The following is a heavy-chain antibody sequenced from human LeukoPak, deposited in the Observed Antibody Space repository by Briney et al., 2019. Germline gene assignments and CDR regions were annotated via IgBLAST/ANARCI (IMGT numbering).Heavy chain of an antibody. V-gene: IGHV4-38-2*02. CDR1: GYSISSGYC. CDR3: ARMMDYYDRDGYPPPAAADY. J-gene: IGHJ4*02. CDR2: IYHDGRT. Sequence: PSETPSLTCTVSGYSISSGYCWGWIRQPPGKGLEWIGTIYHDGRTYFNPSLKSRVTISLDTSKNQFSLKVSSLTAADTAVYYCARMMDYYDRDGYPPPAAADYWGQGTLVTVSS. D-gene: IGHD3-22*01.